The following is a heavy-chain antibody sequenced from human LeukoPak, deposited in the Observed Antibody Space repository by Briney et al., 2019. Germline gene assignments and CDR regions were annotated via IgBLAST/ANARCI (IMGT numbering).Heavy chain of an antibody. Sequence: SETLSLTCTVSGYSISSGYHWGWIRQPPGKGLEWIGSIYHSGSTYYNPSLKSRVTISVDTSKNQFSLKLSSVTAADTAVYYCARQGYSGSQRGFDPWGQGTLVTVSS. CDR1: GYSISSGYH. J-gene: IGHJ5*02. CDR3: ARQGYSGSQRGFDP. V-gene: IGHV4-38-2*02. CDR2: IYHSGST. D-gene: IGHD1-26*01.